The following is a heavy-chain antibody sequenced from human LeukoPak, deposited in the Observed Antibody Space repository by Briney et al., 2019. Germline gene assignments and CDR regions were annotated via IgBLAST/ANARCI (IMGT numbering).Heavy chain of an antibody. V-gene: IGHV4-39*01. CDR1: GGSISSSSYY. CDR3: AVDFGSHRVVY. J-gene: IGHJ4*01. D-gene: IGHD3-3*01. Sequence: PSETLSLTCTVSGGSISSSSYYWGWVRQPPGKGLEWIGSIYYSGNTYHNPHNPSLKSRVTISLDTSKNQYSLRLTSVTAADTAVYYCAVDFGSHRVVYWGQGSLVTVSS. CDR2: IYYSGNT.